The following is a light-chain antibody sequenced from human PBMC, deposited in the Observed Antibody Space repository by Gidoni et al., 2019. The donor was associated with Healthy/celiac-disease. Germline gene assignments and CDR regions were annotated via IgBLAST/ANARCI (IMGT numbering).Light chain of an antibody. CDR1: KLGDKY. CDR2: QDS. V-gene: IGLV3-1*01. J-gene: IGLJ3*02. CDR3: QAWDRPWV. Sequence: SYELTQPPSVSVSPGQTASITCSGDKLGDKYACWYQQKPGQSPVLVIYQDSKRPSGIPERFSGSNSGNTATLTISGTQAMDEADYYCQAWDRPWVFGGGTKLTVL.